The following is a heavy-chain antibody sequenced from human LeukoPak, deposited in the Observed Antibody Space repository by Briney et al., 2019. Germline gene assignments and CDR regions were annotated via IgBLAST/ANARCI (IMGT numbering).Heavy chain of an antibody. Sequence: GGSLILSCAASGFTFSTYWMHWVRQAPGKGLVWVSLINSDGGVTNYADSVKGRFTISRDNAKNTLYLQMNSLRVEDTAVYYCTRGGSSPDYWGQGTLVTVSS. J-gene: IGHJ4*02. CDR1: GFTFSTYW. V-gene: IGHV3-74*01. D-gene: IGHD6-6*01. CDR3: TRGGSSPDY. CDR2: INSDGGVT.